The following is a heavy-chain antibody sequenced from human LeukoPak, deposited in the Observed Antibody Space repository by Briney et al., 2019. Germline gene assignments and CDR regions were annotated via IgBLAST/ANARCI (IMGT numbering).Heavy chain of an antibody. CDR3: ARDPRRNYYDSSGYQNDAFDI. J-gene: IGHJ3*02. V-gene: IGHV4-59*01. D-gene: IGHD3-22*01. Sequence: PSETLSLTCTASGGSISSYYWSWIRQPPGKGLEWIGYIYYSGSTNYNPSLKSRVTISVDTSKSQFSLKLSSVTAADTAVYYCARDPRRNYYDSSGYQNDAFDIWGQGTMVTVSS. CDR1: GGSISSYY. CDR2: IYYSGST.